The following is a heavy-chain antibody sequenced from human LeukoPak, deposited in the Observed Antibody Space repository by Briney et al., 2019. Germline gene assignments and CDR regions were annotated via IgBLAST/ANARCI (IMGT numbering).Heavy chain of an antibody. J-gene: IGHJ4*02. CDR3: ARGRRSSSYDY. Sequence: PSETLSLTCTVSGGSISSHYWSWIRQPPGKGQEWIGYFDYSGSTNYNPSLKSRVTISVDTSKPQFSLKLSSVTAADTAVYYCARGRRSSSYDYWGQGTLVTVSS. V-gene: IGHV4-59*11. D-gene: IGHD6-6*01. CDR1: GGSISSHY. CDR2: FDYSGST.